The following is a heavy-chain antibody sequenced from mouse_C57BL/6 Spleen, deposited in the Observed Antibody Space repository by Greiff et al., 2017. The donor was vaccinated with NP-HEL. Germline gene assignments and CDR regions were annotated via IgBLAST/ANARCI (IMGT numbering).Heavy chain of an antibody. D-gene: IGHD4-1*01. CDR2: ISDGGSYT. Sequence: EVKVVESGGGLVKPGGSLKLSCAASGFTFSSYAMSWVRQTPEKRLEWVATISDGGSYTYYPDNVKGRFTISRDNAKNNLYLQMSHLKAEDTAMYYCARDPTGTEDYAMDYWGQGTSVTVSS. CDR3: ARDPTGTEDYAMDY. J-gene: IGHJ4*01. V-gene: IGHV5-4*01. CDR1: GFTFSSYA.